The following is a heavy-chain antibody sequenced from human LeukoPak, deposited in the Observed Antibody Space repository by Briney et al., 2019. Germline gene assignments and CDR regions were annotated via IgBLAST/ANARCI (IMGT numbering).Heavy chain of an antibody. V-gene: IGHV1-46*01. D-gene: IGHD2-2*01. CDR2: INPSGGST. Sequence: ASVKVSCKASGYTFTSYYMHWVRQAPGQGLEWMGIINPSGGSTSYAQKFQGRVTMTRDTSTSTVYMELSSLRSEDTAVYYCASGLLVPAASSAPFDLWGQGTLVTVSS. J-gene: IGHJ5*02. CDR3: ASGLLVPAASSAPFDL. CDR1: GYTFTSYY.